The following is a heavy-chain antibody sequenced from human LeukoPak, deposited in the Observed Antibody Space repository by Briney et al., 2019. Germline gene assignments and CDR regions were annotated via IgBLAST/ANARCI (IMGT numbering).Heavy chain of an antibody. V-gene: IGHV4-61*01. Sequence: PSETLSLTCTVSGGSVSSGSYYWSWIRQPPGKGLEWIGYISYSGSTNYNPSLKSRVTISEDTSKNQFSLKLSSVTAADTAVYYCAREYGGNSGLYYFDYWGQGTLVTVFS. CDR3: AREYGGNSGLYYFDY. J-gene: IGHJ4*02. CDR1: GGSVSSGSYY. D-gene: IGHD4-23*01. CDR2: ISYSGST.